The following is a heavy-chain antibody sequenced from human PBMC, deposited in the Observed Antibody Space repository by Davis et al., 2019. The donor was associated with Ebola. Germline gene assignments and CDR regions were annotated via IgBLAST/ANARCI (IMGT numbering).Heavy chain of an antibody. CDR1: GYSFTNYY. CDR3: ARSKYSSSWYNYYGMDV. CDR2: INPSGGST. J-gene: IGHJ6*04. Sequence: ASVKVSCKASGYSFTNYYMHWVRQAPGQGLEWMGIINPSGGSTSYAQKFQGRVTMTRDTSTSTVYMELSSLRSEDTAVYYCARSKYSSSWYNYYGMDVWGKGTTVTVSS. D-gene: IGHD6-13*01. V-gene: IGHV1-46*01.